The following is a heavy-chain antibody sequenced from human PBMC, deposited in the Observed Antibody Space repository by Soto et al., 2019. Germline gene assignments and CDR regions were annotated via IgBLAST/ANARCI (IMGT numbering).Heavy chain of an antibody. CDR2: INHSGST. V-gene: IGHV4-34*01. CDR1: GGSFSGYY. J-gene: IGHJ5*02. Sequence: QVQLQQWGAGLLKPSETLSLTCAVYGGSFSGYYWSWIRQPPGKGLEWIGEINHSGSTNYNPSLKSRVTISVDTSKIQYSLKLSSVTAADTAVYYCARSSGSYYWFDPWGQGTLVTVSS. CDR3: ARSSGSYYWFDP. D-gene: IGHD1-26*01.